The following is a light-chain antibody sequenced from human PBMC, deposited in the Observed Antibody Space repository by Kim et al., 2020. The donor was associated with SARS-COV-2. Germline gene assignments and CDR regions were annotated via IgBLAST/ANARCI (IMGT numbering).Light chain of an antibody. J-gene: IGKJ4*01. Sequence: LSPGESATLSCRASHSVSSNLAWYQQKPGQAPRLLIYGASTRATGLPDRFSGSGSGTEFTLTISSLQSEDFAVYYCQQYTSWPLTFGGGTKVDIK. CDR1: HSVSSN. CDR2: GAS. V-gene: IGKV3-15*01. CDR3: QQYTSWPLT.